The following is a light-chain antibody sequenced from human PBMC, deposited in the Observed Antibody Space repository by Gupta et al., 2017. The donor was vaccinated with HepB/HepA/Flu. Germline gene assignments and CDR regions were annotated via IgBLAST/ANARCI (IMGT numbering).Light chain of an antibody. V-gene: IGLV1-40*01. Sequence: QSVLTQPPSVSRAPGQRFTISRTGSSSHIGAGYDLHWYPPLPATAPNLLMYVNNSRRSGVPARFSGSKSGTSASLAITGLQAEDEANYYWQSQDRSMSTTVFGGGTKLTVL. CDR2: VNN. CDR1: SSHIGAGYD. J-gene: IGLJ3*02. CDR3: QSQDRSMSTTV.